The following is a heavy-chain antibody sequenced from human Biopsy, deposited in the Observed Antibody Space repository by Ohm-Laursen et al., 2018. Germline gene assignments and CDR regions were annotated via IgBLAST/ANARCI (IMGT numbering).Heavy chain of an antibody. D-gene: IGHD6-19*01. CDR2: PFKGGNT. J-gene: IGHJ4*02. CDR3: ARVGSGWAPFDK. V-gene: IGHV4-38-2*01. CDR1: GYSQSSDYR. Sequence: SETLSLTCAVSGYSQSSDYRWGWIRQAPGKTLEWLGNPFKGGNTHYNPFLRSRLIISIDTSKNQFSLMMTSVIGADTAVYFCARVGSGWAPFDKWGPGTLVTVSS.